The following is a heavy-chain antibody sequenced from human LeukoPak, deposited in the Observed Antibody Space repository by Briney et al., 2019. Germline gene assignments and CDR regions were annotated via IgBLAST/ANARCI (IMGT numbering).Heavy chain of an antibody. Sequence: SQTLSLTCTVSGGSISSGGYYWGWIRQHPGKGLEWIGYIYYSGSTYYNPSLKSRVTISVDTSKNQFSLKLSSVTAADTAVYYCARVYGEYLYYYYYYYMDVWGKGTTVTVSS. CDR1: GGSISSGGYY. V-gene: IGHV4-31*03. J-gene: IGHJ6*03. CDR2: IYYSGST. D-gene: IGHD4-17*01. CDR3: ARVYGEYLYYYYYYYMDV.